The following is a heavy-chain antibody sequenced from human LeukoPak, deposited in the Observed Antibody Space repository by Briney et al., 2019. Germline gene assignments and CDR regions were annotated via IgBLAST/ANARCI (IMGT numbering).Heavy chain of an antibody. Sequence: MASETLSLTCTVSGGSISSGSYYWSWIRQPAGKGLEWIGRVYTSGSTNYNPSLKSRVTMSVDTSKNQFSLKLSSVTAADTAVYYCARGIAAAGTAAYYYYMDVWGKGTTVTISS. CDR1: GGSISSGSYY. CDR3: ARGIAAAGTAAYYYYMDV. J-gene: IGHJ6*03. V-gene: IGHV4-61*02. CDR2: VYTSGST. D-gene: IGHD6-13*01.